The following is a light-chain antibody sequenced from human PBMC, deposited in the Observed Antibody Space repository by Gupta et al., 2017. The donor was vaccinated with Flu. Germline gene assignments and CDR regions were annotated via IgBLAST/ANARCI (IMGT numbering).Light chain of an antibody. CDR1: SNDVGSNNL. V-gene: IGLV2-23*01. CDR3: CSYATSSWV. CDR2: ESK. Sequence: QSPLTHPAPLSGSPGRPITIPCPGTSNDVGSNNLVSWYQQHPGKVPKLMIYESKRRPAGVSNLFSGSKSGTAASLTISGLQAEDEADYYCCSYATSSWVFGGGTKVTVL. J-gene: IGLJ3*02.